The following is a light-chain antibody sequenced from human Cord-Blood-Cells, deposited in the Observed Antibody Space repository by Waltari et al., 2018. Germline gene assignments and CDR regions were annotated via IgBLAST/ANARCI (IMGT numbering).Light chain of an antibody. CDR2: GAS. CDR3: QQYNNWPYS. J-gene: IGKJ2*03. CDR1: QSVSSN. Sequence: EIVMTQSPATLSVSPGERATLSCRASQSVSSNLAWYQRKPGQAPRLLIYGASTRATGIPARFSGSGSGTEFTLTISSLQSEDFAVYYCQQYNNWPYSFGQETKLEIK. V-gene: IGKV3-15*01.